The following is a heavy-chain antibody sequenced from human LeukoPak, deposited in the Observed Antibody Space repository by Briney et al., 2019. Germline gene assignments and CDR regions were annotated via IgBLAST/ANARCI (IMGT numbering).Heavy chain of an antibody. CDR1: GFTFDDYG. D-gene: IGHD4-17*01. Sequence: GGSLRLSCAASGFTFDDYGMSWVRQAPGKGLEWVSGINWNGGSTGYADSVKGRFTISRDNAKNSLYLQMNSLRAEDTALYYCARVVDYGDRTGPLFDYWGQGTLVTVSS. J-gene: IGHJ4*02. CDR3: ARVVDYGDRTGPLFDY. CDR2: INWNGGST. V-gene: IGHV3-20*04.